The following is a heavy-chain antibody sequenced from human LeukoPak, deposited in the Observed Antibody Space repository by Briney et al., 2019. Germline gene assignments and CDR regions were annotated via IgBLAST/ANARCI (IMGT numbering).Heavy chain of an antibody. CDR3: ARGRRGRSGDSSGYLRGRFDP. D-gene: IGHD3-22*01. V-gene: IGHV7-4-1*02. Sequence: ASVKVSCKASGYTFTSYAMNWVRQAPGQGLEWMGWINTNTGNPTYAQGFTGRFVFSLDTSVSTAYLQISSLKAEDTAVYYCARGRRGRSGDSSGYLRGRFDPWGQGTLVTVSP. CDR2: INTNTGNP. CDR1: GYTFTSYA. J-gene: IGHJ5*02.